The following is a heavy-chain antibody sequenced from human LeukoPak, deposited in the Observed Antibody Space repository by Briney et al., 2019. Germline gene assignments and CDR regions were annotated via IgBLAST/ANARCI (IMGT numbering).Heavy chain of an antibody. V-gene: IGHV4-39*01. CDR1: SGSVSSSNYY. Sequence: PSETLSLTCTVSSGSVSSSNYYWGWIRQPPGKGLEWIGVVSYSGSSYYNPSLKSRVTISVDTSKNQFSLKLSSVTAADTAVYYCARAFRARYFDLWGRGTLATVSS. J-gene: IGHJ2*01. D-gene: IGHD2/OR15-2a*01. CDR2: VSYSGSS. CDR3: ARAFRARYFDL.